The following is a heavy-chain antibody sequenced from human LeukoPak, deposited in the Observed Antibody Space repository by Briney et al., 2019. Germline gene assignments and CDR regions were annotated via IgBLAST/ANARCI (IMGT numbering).Heavy chain of an antibody. CDR1: GFTLGSYA. Sequence: GGSLGLSCSASGFTLGSYAMHWVRQAPGKGLEYVSAISTSGGSTYYADSVKGRFTISRDNSKNTLYLQMSSLRTEDTAVYYCVKDLGYGDGLWASPFDYWGQGTLVTVSS. J-gene: IGHJ4*02. V-gene: IGHV3-64D*06. CDR2: ISTSGGST. CDR3: VKDLGYGDGLWASPFDY. D-gene: IGHD4-17*01.